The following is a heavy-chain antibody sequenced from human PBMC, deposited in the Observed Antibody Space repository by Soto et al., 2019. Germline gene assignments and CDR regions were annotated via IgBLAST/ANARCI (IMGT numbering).Heavy chain of an antibody. CDR3: ARSYGPSTSFQYALDV. Sequence: SWKVSFKASGYTFTSFGISWVRQAPGQGLEWMGWISAYTGNTNYAQKLPSRVTMTTDTSTSTAYMELRSLRSDDTAVYYCARSYGPSTSFQYALDVWAQGTTVTVPS. J-gene: IGHJ6*02. CDR2: ISAYTGNT. CDR1: GYTFTSFG. D-gene: IGHD2-2*01. V-gene: IGHV1-18*04.